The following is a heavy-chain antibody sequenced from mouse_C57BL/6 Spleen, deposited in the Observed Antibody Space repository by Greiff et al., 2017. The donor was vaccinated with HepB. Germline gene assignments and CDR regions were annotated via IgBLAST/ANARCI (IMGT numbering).Heavy chain of an antibody. CDR2: IYPGDGDT. D-gene: IGHD2-12*01. J-gene: IGHJ2*01. CDR1: GYAFSSYW. CDR3: ARSWSYDYFDY. V-gene: IGHV1-80*01. Sequence: VQLQQSGAELVKPGASVKISCKASGYAFSSYWMNWVKQRPGKGLEWIGQIYPGDGDTNYNGKFKGKATLTADKSSSTAYMQLSSLTSEDSAVYFCARSWSYDYFDYWGQGTTLTVSS.